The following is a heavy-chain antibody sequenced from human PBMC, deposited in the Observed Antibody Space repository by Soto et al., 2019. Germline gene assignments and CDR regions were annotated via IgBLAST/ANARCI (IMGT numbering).Heavy chain of an antibody. Sequence: GGSLRLSCAASGFTFSSYGMHWVRQAPGKVLEWVAVIWYDGSNKYYADSVKGRFIISRDNSRNTVSLEMNSLRGEDTALYYCATEVAKTTWNFDFWGQETKVPVSS. D-gene: IGHD2-15*01. CDR1: GFTFSSYG. CDR2: IWYDGSNK. V-gene: IGHV3-33*01. J-gene: IGHJ4*02. CDR3: ATEVAKTTWNFDF.